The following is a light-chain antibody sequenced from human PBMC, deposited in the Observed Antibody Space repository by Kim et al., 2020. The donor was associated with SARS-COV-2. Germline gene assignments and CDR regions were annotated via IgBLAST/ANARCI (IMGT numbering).Light chain of an antibody. J-gene: IGLJ1*01. CDR1: SSDVGGYYY. CDR3: SSYTTGSSFYV. Sequence: QSITISCTGTSSDVGGYYYVSWYQQHPGKAPKLMIYDVIRRPSGVSHRFSGSKSGNTASLTISGLQAEDEADYYCSSYTTGSSFYVFGTGTKVTVL. V-gene: IGLV2-14*04. CDR2: DVI.